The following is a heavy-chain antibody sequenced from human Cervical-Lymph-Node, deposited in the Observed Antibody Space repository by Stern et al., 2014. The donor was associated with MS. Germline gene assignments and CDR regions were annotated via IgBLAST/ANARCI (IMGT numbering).Heavy chain of an antibody. CDR3: AREGDYVSFDI. CDR1: GFTFSSYD. D-gene: IGHD4-17*01. Sequence: LQLQESGGGLVQPGGSLRLSCAASGFTFSSYDMHWVRQATGNGLEWVSAIGTAGDTYYPGSVKGRFTISRENAKNSLYLQMNSLRAGDTAVYYCAREGDYVSFDIWGQGTMVTVSS. CDR2: IGTAGDT. J-gene: IGHJ3*02. V-gene: IGHV3-13*01.